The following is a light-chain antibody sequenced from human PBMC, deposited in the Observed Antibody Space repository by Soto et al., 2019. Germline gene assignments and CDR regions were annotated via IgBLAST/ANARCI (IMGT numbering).Light chain of an antibody. Sequence: QSVLAQPPSASGPPGQSVAISCTGTSSDVGGYNYVSWYQQHPGKAPKLMIYEVNKRPSGVPDRFSGSKSGNTASLTVSGRQAEDEADYYCSSYAGSSNVFGTGTKVT. J-gene: IGLJ1*01. CDR1: SSDVGGYNY. CDR3: SSYAGSSNV. CDR2: EVN. V-gene: IGLV2-8*01.